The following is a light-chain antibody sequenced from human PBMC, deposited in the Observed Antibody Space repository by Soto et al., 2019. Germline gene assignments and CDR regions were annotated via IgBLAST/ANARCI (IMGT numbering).Light chain of an antibody. J-gene: IGKJ1*01. Sequence: IQMTHSPSTLSGSVRDKVTITCRASRTISSWLAWYQQKPGKAPKLLIYKASTLKSGVPSRFSGSGSGTEFTLTISSLQPDDFATYYCQHYNSYSEAFGQGTRGGYQ. CDR3: QHYNSYSEA. CDR2: KAS. CDR1: RTISSW. V-gene: IGKV1-5*03.